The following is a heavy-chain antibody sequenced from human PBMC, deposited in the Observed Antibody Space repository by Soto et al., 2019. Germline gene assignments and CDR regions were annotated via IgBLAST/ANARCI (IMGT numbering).Heavy chain of an antibody. V-gene: IGHV3-21*01. CDR3: ARGIASSSLVTFDV. J-gene: IGHJ3*01. CDR1: GFTFSRYI. Sequence: EVQLVESGGGLVKPGGSLRLSCAASGFTFSRYIMHWVRQAPGQGLEWIATISSTSTNIYYADSVKGRITISRDNPKNSLSLQMDSLRREDTAVHYCARGIASSSLVTFDVWGQGTMVTVSP. D-gene: IGHD2-21*01. CDR2: ISSTSTNI.